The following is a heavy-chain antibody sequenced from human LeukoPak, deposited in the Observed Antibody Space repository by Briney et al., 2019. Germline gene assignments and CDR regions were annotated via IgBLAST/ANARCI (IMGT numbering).Heavy chain of an antibody. CDR3: ARHLTYYDTTVYSPLGD. V-gene: IGHV4-30-2*03. CDR2: IYHSGST. D-gene: IGHD3-22*01. J-gene: IGHJ4*02. Sequence: KASQTLSLTCAVSGGSISSGGYSWSWIRQPPGKGLEWIGHIYHSGSTYYNPSLKSRVTISVDTSKNQFSLRLSSVTAADSAVFYCARHLTYYDTTVYSPLGDWGQGTLVTVSS. CDR1: GGSISSGGYS.